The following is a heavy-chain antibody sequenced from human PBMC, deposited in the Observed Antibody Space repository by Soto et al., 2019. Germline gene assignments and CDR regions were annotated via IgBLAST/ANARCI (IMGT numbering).Heavy chain of an antibody. Sequence: TSVKVSCEASGYSFTGYYMHWVRQAPGQGLEWMGWINPNSGGTNYAQKFQGWVTMTRDTSISTAYMELSRLRSDDTAVYYCARGVYSSSWYNWFDPWGQGTLVTVSS. V-gene: IGHV1-2*04. D-gene: IGHD6-13*01. CDR2: INPNSGGT. CDR3: ARGVYSSSWYNWFDP. J-gene: IGHJ5*02. CDR1: GYSFTGYY.